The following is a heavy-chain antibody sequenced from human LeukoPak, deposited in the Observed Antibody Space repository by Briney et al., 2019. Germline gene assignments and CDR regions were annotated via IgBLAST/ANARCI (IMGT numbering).Heavy chain of an antibody. CDR2: IYHSGST. V-gene: IGHV4-30-2*02. CDR1: GGSISSGGYS. J-gene: IGHJ6*02. D-gene: IGHD1-14*01. CDR3: ARTLGDHLAHYYYYGMDV. Sequence: PSETLSLTCAVSGGSISSGGYSWSWIRQPPGKGLEWIGYIYHSGSTYYNPSLKSRVTISVDTSKNQFSLKLSSVTAADTAVYYCARTLGDHLAHYYYYGMDVWGQGTTVTVS.